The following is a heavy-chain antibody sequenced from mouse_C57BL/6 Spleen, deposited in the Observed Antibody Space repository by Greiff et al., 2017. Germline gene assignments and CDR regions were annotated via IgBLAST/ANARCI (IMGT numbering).Heavy chain of an antibody. CDR2: IYPGDGDT. CDR1: GYAFSSSW. J-gene: IGHJ2*01. CDR3: ARERGAY. V-gene: IGHV1-82*01. Sequence: QVQLKQSGPELVKPGASVKISCKASGYAFSSSWMNWVKQRPGTGLEWIGRIYPGDGDTNYNGKFKGKATLTADKSSSTAYMQLSSLTSEDSAVYFCARERGAYWGQGTTLTVSS.